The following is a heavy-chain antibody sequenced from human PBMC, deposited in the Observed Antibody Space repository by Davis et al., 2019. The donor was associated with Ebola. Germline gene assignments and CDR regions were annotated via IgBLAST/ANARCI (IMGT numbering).Heavy chain of an antibody. CDR3: ATEYSSSSGWFDP. D-gene: IGHD6-13*01. J-gene: IGHJ5*02. CDR2: MNPNSGNT. CDR1: GYTFTSYD. Sequence: ASVKVSCKASGYTFTSYDINWVRQATGQGLEWMGWMNPNSGNTGYAQKFQGRVTMTRNTSISTAYMELSSLRSEDTAVYYCATEYSSSSGWFDPWGQGTLVTVSS. V-gene: IGHV1-8*01.